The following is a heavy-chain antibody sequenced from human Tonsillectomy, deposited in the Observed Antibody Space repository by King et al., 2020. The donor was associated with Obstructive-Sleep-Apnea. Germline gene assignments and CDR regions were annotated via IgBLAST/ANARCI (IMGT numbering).Heavy chain of an antibody. CDR2: ISGSGGST. D-gene: IGHD3-10*01. Sequence: VQLVESGGGLVQPGGSLRLSCAASGFTFSSYAMSWVRQAPGKGLEWVSAISGSGGSTYYADSVEGRFTISRDNSKNTLYLQMNSLGAEDTAVYYCAKVRNTLVRGVVGYYGMDVWGQGTTVTVSS. CDR3: AKVRNTLVRGVVGYYGMDV. V-gene: IGHV3-23*04. CDR1: GFTFSSYA. J-gene: IGHJ6*02.